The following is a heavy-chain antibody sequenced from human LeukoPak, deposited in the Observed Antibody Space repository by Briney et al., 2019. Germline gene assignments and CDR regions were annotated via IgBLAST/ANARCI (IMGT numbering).Heavy chain of an antibody. D-gene: IGHD6-13*01. CDR3: ARGSIAAPVLFDY. Sequence: GESLRLSCAASGFTFTSYAMNWVRQAPGRGLEWLSYIGYSGTPIYYADSVKGRFTISRDNAKNSLSLQMDSLGAEDTAVYYCARGSIAAPVLFDYWGQGTLVTV. CDR1: GFTFTSYA. CDR2: IGYSGTPI. J-gene: IGHJ4*02. V-gene: IGHV3-48*03.